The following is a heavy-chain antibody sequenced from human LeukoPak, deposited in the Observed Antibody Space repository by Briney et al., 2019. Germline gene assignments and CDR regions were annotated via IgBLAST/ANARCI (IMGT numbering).Heavy chain of an antibody. J-gene: IGHJ6*03. Sequence: SETLSLTCTVSGGSISSYYCSWIRQPPGKGREWSGYIQYSVSNNYNPSIKSRVTMSVDTSKNKFSLKLSSVTAADTAVYYCAREDIVVVPAAEYYYYYMDVWGKGTTVTISS. CDR1: GGSISSYY. D-gene: IGHD2-2*01. CDR3: AREDIVVVPAAEYYYYYMDV. V-gene: IGHV4-59*12. CDR2: IQYSVSN.